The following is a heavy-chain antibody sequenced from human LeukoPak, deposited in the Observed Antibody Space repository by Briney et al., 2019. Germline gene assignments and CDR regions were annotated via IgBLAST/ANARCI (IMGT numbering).Heavy chain of an antibody. CDR3: ARDQYDTWSRRGNFDS. J-gene: IGHJ4*02. Sequence: GGSLRLSCAASGFTFGSYGMSWVRQAPGKGLEWVSDISGGGGSTYYADSVKGRFTIFRDNSKNSLYLQMNSLRAEDTAVFYCARDQYDTWSRRGNFDSWGQGTLVIVSS. D-gene: IGHD3-3*01. CDR1: GFTFGSYG. CDR2: ISGGGGST. V-gene: IGHV3-23*01.